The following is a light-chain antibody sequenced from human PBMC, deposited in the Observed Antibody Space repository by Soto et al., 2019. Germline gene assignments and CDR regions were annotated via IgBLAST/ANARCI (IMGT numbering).Light chain of an antibody. CDR2: AAS. CDR1: QSVSSSY. V-gene: IGKV3-20*01. J-gene: IGKJ1*01. CDR3: QQYGDSPPT. Sequence: EIVLTQSPGTLSLSPGERATLSCRASQSVSSSYLVWHQQKPGQAPRLLIYAASRRATGIPDRFSGSGSGTDFTLTISRLEPEDFAVYYCQQYGDSPPTFGQGTKVDIK.